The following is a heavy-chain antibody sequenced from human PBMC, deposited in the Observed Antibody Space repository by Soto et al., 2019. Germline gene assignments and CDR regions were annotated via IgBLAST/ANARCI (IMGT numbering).Heavy chain of an antibody. CDR2: INAYNGNT. CDR3: ARDRSHDSSGYFDY. CDR1: GYTFTSYG. J-gene: IGHJ4*02. Sequence: GASVKVSCKASGYTFTSYGISWVRQAPGQGLEWMGWINAYNGNTNYAQRFQGRVTVTTDTSTSTAYMELRSLRSDDTALYYCARDRSHDSSGYFDYWGQGTLVTVSS. V-gene: IGHV1-18*01. D-gene: IGHD3-22*01.